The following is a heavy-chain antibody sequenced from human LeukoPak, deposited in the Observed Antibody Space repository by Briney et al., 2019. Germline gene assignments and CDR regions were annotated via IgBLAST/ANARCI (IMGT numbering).Heavy chain of an antibody. CDR1: GGSISSYY. D-gene: IGHD6-19*01. V-gene: IGHV4-59*08. J-gene: IGHJ3*02. CDR2: IYYSGST. Sequence: PSETLSLTCTVSGGSISSYYWSWIRQPPGKGLEWIGYIYYSGSTNYNPSLKSRVTISVDTSKNQFSLNLSSVTAADTAVYYCARAVADAFDIWGQGTMVTVSS. CDR3: ARAVADAFDI.